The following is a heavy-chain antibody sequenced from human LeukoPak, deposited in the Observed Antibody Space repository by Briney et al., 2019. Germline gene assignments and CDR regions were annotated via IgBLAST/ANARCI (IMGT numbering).Heavy chain of an antibody. CDR2: IKEDGTEK. V-gene: IGHV3-7*01. J-gene: IGHJ4*02. Sequence: GGSLRLSCAASGFTFNKYWMMWARQAPGKGLEWVASIKEDGTEKHYVDSVKGRFTISRDNPKNSVFLQMNSLRADYTAVYYWATYNSRTSFDYWGQGTLVTVSS. D-gene: IGHD1-14*01. CDR1: GFTFNKYW. CDR3: ATYNSRTSFDY.